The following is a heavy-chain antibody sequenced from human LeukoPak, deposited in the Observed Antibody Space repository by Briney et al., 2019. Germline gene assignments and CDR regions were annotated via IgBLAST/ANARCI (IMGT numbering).Heavy chain of an antibody. V-gene: IGHV4-59*08. CDR3: ARQTRPQISVYYNHFDY. CDR2: IYYSGST. J-gene: IGHJ4*03. Sequence: SETLSLTCTVSGGSISSYYWSWIRQPPGKGLEWIGYIYYSGSTNYNPSLKSRVTISVDTSKNQFSLKLSSVTAADTAVYYFARQTRPQISVYYNHFDYSGARDPVT. CDR1: GGSISSYY. D-gene: IGHD3-22*01.